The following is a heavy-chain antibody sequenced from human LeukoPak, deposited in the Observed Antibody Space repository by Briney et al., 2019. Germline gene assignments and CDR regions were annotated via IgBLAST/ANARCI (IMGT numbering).Heavy chain of an antibody. Sequence: GGSLRLSCAASGFTFSSHWMSWVRQAPGKGLEWVANIKPDESERYYVDSVKGRFTISRDNAKNSLFLQMNSLRAEDTAVYYCARDFPRAIYCNNTICSPGFDYWGQGTLVTVSS. D-gene: IGHD2-2*01. V-gene: IGHV3-7*01. CDR3: ARDFPRAIYCNNTICSPGFDY. CDR1: GFTFSSHW. J-gene: IGHJ4*02. CDR2: IKPDESER.